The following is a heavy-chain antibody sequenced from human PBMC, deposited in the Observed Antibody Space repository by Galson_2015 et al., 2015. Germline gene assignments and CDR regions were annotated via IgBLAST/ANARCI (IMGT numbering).Heavy chain of an antibody. Sequence: SLRLSCAASGFTFSSSWMSWVRQVPGKGLEWVASIEQHGSEQFYVDSVEGRFTVSRDNAKDSLYLQMNSLRVEDTAVYYCAKGVGEGWGQGTLVTVSS. CDR3: AKGVGEG. CDR1: GFTFSSSW. V-gene: IGHV3-7*01. CDR2: IEQHGSEQ. D-gene: IGHD3-16*01. J-gene: IGHJ4*02.